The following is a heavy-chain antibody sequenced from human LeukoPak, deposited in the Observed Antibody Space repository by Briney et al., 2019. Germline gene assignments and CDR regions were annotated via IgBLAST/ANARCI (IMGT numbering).Heavy chain of an antibody. Sequence: RGSLRLSCTASGFTISSFGMSWVRQAPGKGLEWVSAISGSADSTYYADSVKGRFTISRDNAKNSLYLQMDSLRAEDTAVYYCARVLDNSSSRYQSLKYWGQGTLVTGSS. V-gene: IGHV3-23*01. CDR2: ISGSADST. D-gene: IGHD6-25*01. CDR3: ARVLDNSSSRYQSLKY. CDR1: GFTISSFG. J-gene: IGHJ4*02.